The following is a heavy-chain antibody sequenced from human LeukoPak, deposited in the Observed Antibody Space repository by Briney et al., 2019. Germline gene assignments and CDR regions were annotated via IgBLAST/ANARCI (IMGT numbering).Heavy chain of an antibody. D-gene: IGHD5-12*01. V-gene: IGHV1-18*01. CDR2: ISAYNGNT. CDR3: ARSWDGGRRLHNAYYFDY. CDR1: GYTFTSYG. J-gene: IGHJ4*02. Sequence: ASVKVSFKASGYTFTSYGISWVRQAPGQGLEWMGWISAYNGNTNYGQKLQGRVTMTTDTSTSTAYMELRSLRSDDTAVYYCARSWDGGRRLHNAYYFDYWGQGTLVTVSS.